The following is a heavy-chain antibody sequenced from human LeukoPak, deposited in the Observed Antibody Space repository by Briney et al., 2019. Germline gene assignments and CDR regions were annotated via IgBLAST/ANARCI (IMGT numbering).Heavy chain of an antibody. J-gene: IGHJ4*02. CDR3: AKDSSSTRSFDY. V-gene: IGHV3-30*18. Sequence: GGSLRLSCAASGFTFSSYAMSWVRQAPGKGLEWVTTISFDGSNKYYADSVKGRFTISRDNSKNALYLQMNSLRAEDSALYYCAKDSSSTRSFDYWGQGTLVTVSS. CDR1: GFTFSSYA. CDR2: ISFDGSNK. D-gene: IGHD2-2*01.